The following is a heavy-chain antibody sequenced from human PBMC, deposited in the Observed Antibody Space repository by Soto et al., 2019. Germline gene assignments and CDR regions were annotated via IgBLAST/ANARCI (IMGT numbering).Heavy chain of an antibody. CDR3: AILGFYDFGNRHGWLAP. J-gene: IGHJ5*02. CDR1: GGSITGSSYY. CDR2: IYYKGSN. Sequence: SETLSLTCTVSGGSITGSSYYWGWIRQPPGKGLEWIGSIYYKGSNYYNPSLKRRVTISADTSKNQLSLKLSSVTSADTAVYFCAILGFYDFGNRHGWLAPWGRRTLVTVSA. D-gene: IGHD3-16*01. V-gene: IGHV4-39*01.